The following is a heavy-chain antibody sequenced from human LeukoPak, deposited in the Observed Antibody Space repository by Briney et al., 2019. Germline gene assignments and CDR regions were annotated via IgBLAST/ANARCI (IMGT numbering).Heavy chain of an antibody. D-gene: IGHD4-23*01. CDR1: GFTFSSYA. CDR3: AKGVGGNPFYYYYYYYMDV. Sequence: SGGSLRLSCAASGFTFSSYAMHWVRQAPGKGLEYVSAISSNGGSTYYANSVKGRFTISRDNSKNTLYLQMGSLRAEDMAVYYCAKGVGGNPFYYYYYYYMDVWGKGTTVTISS. J-gene: IGHJ6*03. V-gene: IGHV3-64*01. CDR2: ISSNGGST.